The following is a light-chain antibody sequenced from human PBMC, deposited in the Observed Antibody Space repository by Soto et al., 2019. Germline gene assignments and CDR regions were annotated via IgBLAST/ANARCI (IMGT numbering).Light chain of an antibody. CDR2: GAS. V-gene: IGKV3-20*01. Sequence: EIVLTQSPGTLSLSPGERATLSCMASQSVSSSYLAWYQQNPGQAPRLLIYGASSRATGIPDRFSGSGSGTDFTLTISRLEPEDFAVYYCQQYGRSPWTFGQGTKVDIK. J-gene: IGKJ1*01. CDR3: QQYGRSPWT. CDR1: QSVSSSY.